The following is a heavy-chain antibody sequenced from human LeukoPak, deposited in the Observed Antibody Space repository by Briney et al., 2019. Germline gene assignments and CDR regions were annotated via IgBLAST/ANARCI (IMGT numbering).Heavy chain of an antibody. CDR2: VSHSGNS. CDR1: GYSISSGFY. V-gene: IGHV4-38-2*02. J-gene: IGHJ6*02. CDR3: ARAFKQWLVHYYYYGMDV. Sequence: NPSETLSLTCIVSGYSISSGFYWGWIRQPPGKGLEWIGSVSHSGNSDYNPSLKSRVTISVDKSKNQFSLKLSSVTAADTAVYYCARAFKQWLVHYYYYGMDVWGQGTTVTVSS. D-gene: IGHD6-19*01.